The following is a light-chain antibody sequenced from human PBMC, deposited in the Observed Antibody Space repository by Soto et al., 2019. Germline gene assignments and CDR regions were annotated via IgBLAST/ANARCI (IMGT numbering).Light chain of an antibody. CDR1: QSVSSY. J-gene: IGKJ3*01. CDR3: QQRSNWPPT. V-gene: IGKV3-11*01. Sequence: EIVLTQSPATLSLSPGERATLSCRASQSVSSYLAWYQQKPGQAPRLLIYDASNRATAIPARFSGSGSGTDFTLTISSLEPEDFAVYYCQQRSNWPPTFGPGNKVDIK. CDR2: DAS.